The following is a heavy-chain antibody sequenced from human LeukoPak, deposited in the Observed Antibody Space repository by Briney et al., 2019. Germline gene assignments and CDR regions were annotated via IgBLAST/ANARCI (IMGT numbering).Heavy chain of an antibody. CDR1: GFTFSRYA. CDR2: ISGSGGST. D-gene: IGHD2-21*02. Sequence: PGGSLRLSCAASGFTFSRYAMSWVRQAPGEGLEWVSAISGSGGSTYYADSVKGRLTICRDNSKNTLYLQMNSLRAEDTAVYYCAKDRLFVGVTAHFDYWAQGTLVTVSS. V-gene: IGHV3-23*01. CDR3: AKDRLFVGVTAHFDY. J-gene: IGHJ4*02.